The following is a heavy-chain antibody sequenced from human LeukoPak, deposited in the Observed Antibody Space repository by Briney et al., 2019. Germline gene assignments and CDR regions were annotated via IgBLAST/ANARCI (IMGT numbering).Heavy chain of an antibody. CDR3: ARCTEFWFLEEPARRYWFDP. Sequence: PSETLSLTCTVSGGSISSSSYYWGWIRQPPGKGLEWIGSIYYSGSTYYNPSLKSRVTISVDTSKNQFSLKLSSVTAADTAVYYCARCTEFWFLEEPARRYWFDPWGQGTLVTVSS. J-gene: IGHJ5*02. D-gene: IGHD3-3*01. V-gene: IGHV4-39*01. CDR1: GGSISSSSYY. CDR2: IYYSGST.